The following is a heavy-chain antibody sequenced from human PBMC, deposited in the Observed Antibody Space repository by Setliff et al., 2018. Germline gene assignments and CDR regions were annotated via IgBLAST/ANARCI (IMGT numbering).Heavy chain of an antibody. CDR3: ARAGSTYYLGGYYHYYYYMDV. CDR1: GASISSGGYY. CDR2: IHYSGST. V-gene: IGHV4-31*03. J-gene: IGHJ6*03. Sequence: ASETLSLTCTVSGASISSGGYYWSWIRQHPGKGLEWIGYIHYSGSTYYNPSLKSRLTISVDTSKNQFSLKLSSVTAADTAVYFCARAGSTYYLGGYYHYYYYMDVWGRGTTVTVSS. D-gene: IGHD3-22*01.